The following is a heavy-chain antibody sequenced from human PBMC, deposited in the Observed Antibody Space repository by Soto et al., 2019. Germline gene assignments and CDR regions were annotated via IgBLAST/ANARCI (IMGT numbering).Heavy chain of an antibody. Sequence: GGSLIVSCAASGFTFISYSMNWVRQAPGKGLEWVSYISIRSRTIDYADNVKVRFTISRDNAKNSLYLQMNSLRAEDTAVYYCARDPHSPSEPDYWGQGT. CDR3: ARDPHSPSEPDY. D-gene: IGHD1-26*01. J-gene: IGHJ4*02. V-gene: IGHV3-48*01. CDR1: GFTFISYS. CDR2: ISIRSRTI.